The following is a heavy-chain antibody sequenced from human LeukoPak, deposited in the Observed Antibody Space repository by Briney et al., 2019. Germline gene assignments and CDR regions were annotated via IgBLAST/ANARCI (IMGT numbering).Heavy chain of an antibody. D-gene: IGHD2-15*01. CDR2: ISWDSAII. Sequence: GRSLRLSCAASGFKFDEYAMHWVRLPPGKGLEWVSGISWDSAIIGYEDSVKGRLTTSRDNAKNSLYLQMNSLTAEDTALYYCAKGRSRADRAADFDFWGQGTMVTVSS. CDR3: AKGRSRADRAADFDF. CDR1: GFKFDEYA. J-gene: IGHJ3*01. V-gene: IGHV3-9*01.